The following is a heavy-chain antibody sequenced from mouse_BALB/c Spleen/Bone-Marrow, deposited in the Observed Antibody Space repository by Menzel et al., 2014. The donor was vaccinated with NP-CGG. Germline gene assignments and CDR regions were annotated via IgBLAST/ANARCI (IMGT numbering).Heavy chain of an antibody. J-gene: IGHJ3*01. Sequence: EVQLQESGGGLVQPGGSLKLSCAASGFDFSRYWMSWVRQAPGKGLEWIGEINPYSSTINYTPSLKDKFIISRDNAKNTLYLQMSKVRSEDTALYCCARLGYYGWFAYWGPRDSGHCLC. D-gene: IGHD2-3*01. CDR2: INPYSSTI. CDR1: GFDFSRYW. CDR3: ARLGYYGWFAY. V-gene: IGHV4-1*02.